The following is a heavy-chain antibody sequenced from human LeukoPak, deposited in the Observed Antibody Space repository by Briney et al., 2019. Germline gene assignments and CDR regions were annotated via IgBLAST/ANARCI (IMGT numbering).Heavy chain of an antibody. V-gene: IGHV1-2*06. Sequence: GASVKVSCKASGYTFTGYYMHWVRQAPGQGLEWMGRINPNSGGTNYAQKFQGRVTMTRDTSISTAYMELSRLRSDDTAVYYCATWKNGGNSRGDAFDIWGQGTMVTVSS. CDR2: INPNSGGT. D-gene: IGHD4-23*01. CDR3: ATWKNGGNSRGDAFDI. J-gene: IGHJ3*02. CDR1: GYTFTGYY.